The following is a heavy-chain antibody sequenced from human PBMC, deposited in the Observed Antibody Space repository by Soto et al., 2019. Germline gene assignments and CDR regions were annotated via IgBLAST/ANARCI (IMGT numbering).Heavy chain of an antibody. Sequence: GGSLRLSCAASGFTFSSYAMSWVRQAPGKGLEWVSAISGSGGSTYYADSVKGRFTISRDNSKNTLYLQMNSLRAEDTAVYYCAKDQYSSSWYLLDYWGQGTLVTVSS. V-gene: IGHV3-23*01. CDR3: AKDQYSSSWYLLDY. CDR2: ISGSGGST. CDR1: GFTFSSYA. J-gene: IGHJ4*02. D-gene: IGHD6-13*01.